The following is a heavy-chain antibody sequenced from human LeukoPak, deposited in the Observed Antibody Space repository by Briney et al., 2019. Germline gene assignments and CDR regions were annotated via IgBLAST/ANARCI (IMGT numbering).Heavy chain of an antibody. J-gene: IGHJ4*02. CDR1: GGTFSSYA. CDR2: IIPIFGTA. Sequence: ASVKVSCKASGGTFSSYAISWVRQAPGQGLEWMGGIIPIFGTANYAQKFQGRVTITADESTSTAYMELSSLRSDDTAVYYCARDLGARPLGYWGQGTLVTVSS. D-gene: IGHD3-16*01. CDR3: ARDLGARPLGY. V-gene: IGHV1-69*13.